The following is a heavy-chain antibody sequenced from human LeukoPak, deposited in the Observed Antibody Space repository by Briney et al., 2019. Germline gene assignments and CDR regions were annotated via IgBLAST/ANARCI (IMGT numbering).Heavy chain of an antibody. CDR3: AGNAGDILTGYYTFDY. Sequence: ASETLSLTCTVSGGSISSYSWSWIRQPPGKGLEWIGYIYYSGSTNYNPSLKSRVTISVDTSKNQFSLKLSSVTVADTAVYYCAGNAGDILTGYYTFDYWGQGTLVTVSS. CDR1: GGSISSYS. CDR2: IYYSGST. J-gene: IGHJ4*02. V-gene: IGHV4-59*01. D-gene: IGHD3-9*01.